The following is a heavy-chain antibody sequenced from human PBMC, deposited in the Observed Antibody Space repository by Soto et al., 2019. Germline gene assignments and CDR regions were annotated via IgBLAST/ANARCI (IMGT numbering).Heavy chain of an antibody. CDR2: LYPGDSDT. J-gene: IGHJ3*02. CDR3: ARGGQCSTTSCYEDDAFDI. CDR1: GYSFTSYW. D-gene: IGHD2-2*01. V-gene: IGHV5-51*03. Sequence: EVQLVQSGAEVKKPGESLKISCKGSGYSFTSYWIGWVRQMPGKGLECMGILYPGDSDTRYSPSFQGQVTISADKSISTAYLQWSSLKASDTAMYYCARGGQCSTTSCYEDDAFDIWGQGTMVTVSS.